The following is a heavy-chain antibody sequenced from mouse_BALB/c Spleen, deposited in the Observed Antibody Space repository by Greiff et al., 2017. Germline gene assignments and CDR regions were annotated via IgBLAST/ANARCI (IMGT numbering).Heavy chain of an antibody. V-gene: IGHV14-1*02. D-gene: IGHD3-3*01. CDR2: IDPENGNT. J-gene: IGHJ4*01. CDR3: ARRRDGAMDD. Sequence: VQLKQSGAELVRPGALVKLSCKASGFNIKDYYMHWVKQRPEQGLEWIGWIDPENGNTIYDPKFQGKASITADTSSNTAYLQLSSLTSEDTAVYYCARRRDGAMDDWGQGTSVTVSS. CDR1: GFNIKDYY.